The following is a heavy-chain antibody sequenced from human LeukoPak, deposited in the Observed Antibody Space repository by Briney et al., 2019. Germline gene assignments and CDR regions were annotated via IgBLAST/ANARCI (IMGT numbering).Heavy chain of an antibody. CDR1: GFTFSDYY. J-gene: IGHJ3*02. CDR2: ITSSGNII. V-gene: IGHV3-11*04. Sequence: GGSLRLSCAASGFTFSDYYMSWIRQAPGKGLEWVSYITSSGNIIHYADSVKGRFTISRDNAKNSLYLQMNSLRAEDTAVYYCALWIDAFDIWGQGTMVTVSS. CDR3: ALWIDAFDI. D-gene: IGHD2-2*03.